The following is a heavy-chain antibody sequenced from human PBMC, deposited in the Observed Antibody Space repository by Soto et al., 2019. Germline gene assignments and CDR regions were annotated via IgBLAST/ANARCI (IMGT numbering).Heavy chain of an antibody. J-gene: IGHJ6*02. CDR1: GGTFNSYP. Sequence: QVQLVQSGAEVKKPGSSVKVSCKASGGTFNSYPISWVRQAPGQGLEWMGGIIPILGTANYAQKFQGRVTITADESTSTAYMELSSLRSEDTALYYCSSLILMYGDYYGRDVWGQGTTVIVSS. D-gene: IGHD4-17*01. CDR3: SSLILMYGDYYGRDV. CDR2: IIPILGTA. V-gene: IGHV1-69*01.